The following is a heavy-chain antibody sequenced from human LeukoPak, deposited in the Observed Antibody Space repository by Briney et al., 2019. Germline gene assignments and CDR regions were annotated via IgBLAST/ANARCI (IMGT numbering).Heavy chain of an antibody. CDR2: IKQDGSKK. Sequence: GGSLRLSCVASGFPFSSYWMTWVRQAPGKGLEWVANIKQDGSKKSYVDSVKGRFTISRDNAKNSLYLQMNSLRAEDTAVYYCARDAVDTANAVWGQGTTVTVSS. D-gene: IGHD5-18*01. V-gene: IGHV3-7*01. CDR3: ARDAVDTANAV. J-gene: IGHJ6*02. CDR1: GFPFSSYW.